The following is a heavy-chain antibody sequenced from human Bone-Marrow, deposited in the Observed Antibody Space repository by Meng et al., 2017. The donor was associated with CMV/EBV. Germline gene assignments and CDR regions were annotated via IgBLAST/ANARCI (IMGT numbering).Heavy chain of an antibody. CDR2: ISSSSSYI. J-gene: IGHJ2*01. V-gene: IGHV3-21*01. CDR1: GFTFGRHS. Sequence: GESLKISCVTSGFTFGRHSMNWVRQAPGKGLEWVSSISSSSSYIYYADSVKGRLTISRDNAKNSVFLQMNSLSAEDTALYFCARDPRDIGDRNWYFDLWGRATLVTVSS. CDR3: ARDPRDIGDRNWYFDL. D-gene: IGHD2-15*01.